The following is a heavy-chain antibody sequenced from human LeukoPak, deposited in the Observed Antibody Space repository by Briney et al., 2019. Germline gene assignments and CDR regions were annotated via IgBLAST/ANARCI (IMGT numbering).Heavy chain of an antibody. CDR2: ISGSGGNT. CDR1: GFTFTSYA. J-gene: IGHJ6*03. D-gene: IGHD1-26*01. V-gene: IGHV3-23*01. CDR3: AKRGYSNSDYYYYMDV. Sequence: GGSLRLSCAASGFTFTSYAMSWVRRAPGKWLEWGSGISGSGGNTYFADSVKGRFTIYRDNSNNTLYLPMNSLRADDTAVYYCAKRGYSNSDYYYYMDVWGKGTTVTVSS.